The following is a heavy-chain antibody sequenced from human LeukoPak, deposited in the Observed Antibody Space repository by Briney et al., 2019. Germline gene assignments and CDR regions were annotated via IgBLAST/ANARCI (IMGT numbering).Heavy chain of an antibody. J-gene: IGHJ4*02. D-gene: IGHD6-19*01. Sequence: SETLSLTCSVSGSSISNYYWSWIRQSPGKGLEWIGYIYSTGSTDYNPSLKSRVTISVETSKNQFSLRLSSVTTADTAVYFCARHEGLARPFDYWGQGTLVPVSS. CDR3: ARHEGLARPFDY. V-gene: IGHV4-59*08. CDR2: IYSTGST. CDR1: GSSISNYY.